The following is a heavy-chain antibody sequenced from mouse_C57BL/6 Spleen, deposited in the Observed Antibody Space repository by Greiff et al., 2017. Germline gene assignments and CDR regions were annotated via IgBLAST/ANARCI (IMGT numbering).Heavy chain of an antibody. CDR3: ARDRAYYDYDGYFDV. CDR2: ISYSGST. Sequence: EVQLVESGPGMVKPSQSLSLTCTVTGYSITSGYDWHWIRHFPGNKLELMGYISYSGSTNYNPSLKSRISITHDTSKNHFFLKLNSVTTEDTATYYCARDRAYYDYDGYFDVWGTGTTVTVSS. D-gene: IGHD2-4*01. J-gene: IGHJ1*03. V-gene: IGHV3-1*01. CDR1: GYSITSGYD.